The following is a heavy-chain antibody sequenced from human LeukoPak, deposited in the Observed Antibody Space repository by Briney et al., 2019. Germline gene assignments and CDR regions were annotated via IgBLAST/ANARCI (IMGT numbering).Heavy chain of an antibody. D-gene: IGHD2-15*01. J-gene: IGHJ5*02. Sequence: PSETLSLTCAVYGGSFSGYYWSWIRQPPGKGLEWIGYIYYSGSTNYNPSLKSRVTISVDTSKNQFSLKLSSVTAADTAVYYCARDYLHCSGGSCGFDPWGQGTLVTVSS. V-gene: IGHV4-59*01. CDR2: IYYSGST. CDR3: ARDYLHCSGGSCGFDP. CDR1: GGSFSGYY.